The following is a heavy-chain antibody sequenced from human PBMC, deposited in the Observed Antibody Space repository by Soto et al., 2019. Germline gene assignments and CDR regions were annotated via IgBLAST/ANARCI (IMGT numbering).Heavy chain of an antibody. CDR1: GCIFNDYA. CDR2: IGGSGGNT. V-gene: IGHV3-23*01. J-gene: IGHJ4*02. D-gene: IGHD4-4*01. Sequence: GVPLRVSCAASGCIFNDYARTWVRQAPGKGLEWVSAIGGSGGNTYYAASVKGRFTISRDNSKDTVDLEMNRLRVDDTAVYFCARVASDYINSADHWGQGILVTVSS. CDR3: ARVASDYINSADH.